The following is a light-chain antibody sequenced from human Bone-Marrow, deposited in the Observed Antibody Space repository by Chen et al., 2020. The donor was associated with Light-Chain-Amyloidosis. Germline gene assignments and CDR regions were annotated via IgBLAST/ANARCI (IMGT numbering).Light chain of an antibody. V-gene: IGLV3-25*03. J-gene: IGLJ2*01. Sequence: SYELPQPLSVSVSQGQTARITCSGDDLPTKYAYWYQQKPGQAPVLVIHRDTERPSGISERFSGSSSGTTATLTISGVQAEDEADYHCQSADSSGTYEVIFGGGTKLTVL. CDR1: DLPTKY. CDR2: RDT. CDR3: QSADSSGTYEVI.